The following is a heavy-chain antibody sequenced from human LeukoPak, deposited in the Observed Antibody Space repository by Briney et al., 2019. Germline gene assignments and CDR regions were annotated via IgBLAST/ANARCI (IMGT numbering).Heavy chain of an antibody. CDR1: GFTFSGSA. CDR3: TTLSGYYYDYY. Sequence: PGGSLRLSCAASGFTFSGSATHWVRQASGKGLEWVGRIRSKANSYATAYAASVKGRFTISRDDSKNTAYLQMNSLKTEDTAVYYCTTLSGYYYDYYWGQGTLVTVSS. CDR2: IRSKANSYAT. V-gene: IGHV3-73*01. D-gene: IGHD3-22*01. J-gene: IGHJ4*02.